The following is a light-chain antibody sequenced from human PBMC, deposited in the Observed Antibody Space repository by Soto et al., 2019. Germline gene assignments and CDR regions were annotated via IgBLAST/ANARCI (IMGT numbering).Light chain of an antibody. CDR1: SSNIVNNY. CDR2: ENN. CDR3: GTWDSSLSADSYV. Sequence: QSVLAQPPSVFAPPGQKVTISCFGSSSNIVNNYVSWYQQLPGTAPKLLIYENNKRPSGIPDRFSGSKSGTSATLGITGLQTGDEADYYCGTWDSSLSADSYVFGTGTKVTVL. J-gene: IGLJ1*01. V-gene: IGLV1-51*02.